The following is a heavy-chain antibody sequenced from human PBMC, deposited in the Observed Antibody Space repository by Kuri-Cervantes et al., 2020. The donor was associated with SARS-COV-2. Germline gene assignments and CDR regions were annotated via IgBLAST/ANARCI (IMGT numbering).Heavy chain of an antibody. V-gene: IGHV4-4*07. J-gene: IGHJ4*02. CDR2: IYTSGST. D-gene: IGHD1-26*01. CDR1: GGSISSYY. Sequence: SETLSLTCTVSGGSISSYYWSWIRQPAGKGLEWIGRIYTSGSTNYNPSLKSRVTMSVDTSKNQFSLKLSSVTAADTAVYYCARHGSYGWELSPYYFDYWGQGTRVTGSS. CDR3: ARHGSYGWELSPYYFDY.